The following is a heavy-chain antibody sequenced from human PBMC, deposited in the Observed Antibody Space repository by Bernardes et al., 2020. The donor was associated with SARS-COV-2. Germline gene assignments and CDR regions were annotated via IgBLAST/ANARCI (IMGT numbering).Heavy chain of an antibody. Sequence: GGSLRLSCAASGFTFSTYYMNWVRQAPGKGLEWVSAVRPTGLKTFYADSVKGRFTISRDNSKNTLYLQMNSLRDEDTAMYFCARGLAETYWYFYLWGHGTLVTVSS. V-gene: IGHV3-23*01. CDR2: VRPTGLKT. J-gene: IGHJ2*01. CDR1: GFTFSTYY. CDR3: ARGLAETYWYFYL.